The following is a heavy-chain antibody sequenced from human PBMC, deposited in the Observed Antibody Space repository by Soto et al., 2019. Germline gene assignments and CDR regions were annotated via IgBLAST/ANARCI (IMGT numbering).Heavy chain of an antibody. CDR3: ARAPGRGYCNHTSCYSFRGFYWSDP. D-gene: IGHD2-2*01. CDR1: GYTFIDYH. CDR2: INPNSGGT. V-gene: IGHV1-2*02. J-gene: IGHJ5*02. Sequence: ASVKVSCKASGYTFIDYHMHWVRQAPGQGLEWMGWINPNSGGTSYAQKFQGRVTMTRATSISTAYMELSSVTSDDTAVYYCARAPGRGYCNHTSCYSFRGFYWSDPWGQGTLVTVSS.